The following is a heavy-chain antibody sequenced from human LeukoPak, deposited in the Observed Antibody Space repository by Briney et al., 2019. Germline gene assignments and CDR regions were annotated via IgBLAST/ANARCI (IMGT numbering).Heavy chain of an antibody. CDR3: AKGVGDSSGLFDY. Sequence: GGSLRLSCAAFGFTFSSYGMHWVRQAPGKGLEWVAVIWYDGSNKYYADSVKGRFTISRDNSKNTLYLQMNSLRAEDTAVYYCAKGVGDSSGLFDYWGQGTLVTVSS. J-gene: IGHJ4*02. CDR2: IWYDGSNK. D-gene: IGHD3-22*01. V-gene: IGHV3-33*06. CDR1: GFTFSSYG.